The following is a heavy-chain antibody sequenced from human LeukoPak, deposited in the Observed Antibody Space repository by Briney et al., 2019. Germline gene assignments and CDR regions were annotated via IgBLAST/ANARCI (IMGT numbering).Heavy chain of an antibody. CDR3: ASPGQGAACSSTSCFDY. V-gene: IGHV3-7*01. Sequence: GSLRLSCAASGFTFSDDWMSWVRQAPGKGLEWVANIRPDGNERNYVDSVKGRFTISRDNAKNSLYLQMNSLRAEDTAVYYCASPGQGAACSSTSCFDYWGQGTLVTVSS. J-gene: IGHJ4*02. CDR2: IRPDGNER. D-gene: IGHD2-2*01. CDR1: GFTFSDDW.